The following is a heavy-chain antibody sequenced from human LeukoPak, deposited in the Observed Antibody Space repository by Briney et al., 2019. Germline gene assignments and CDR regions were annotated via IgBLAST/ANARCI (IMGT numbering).Heavy chain of an antibody. D-gene: IGHD3-9*01. V-gene: IGHV1-18*01. CDR2: ISAYSGNT. CDR3: ARSTSSEYDIYHFDY. Sequence: ASVKVSCKASGYTFTSYGISWVRQAPGQGLEWMGWISAYSGNTIYAQNLQGRVTMTTDTSTSTAYMELRSLRSDDTAVYYCARSTSSEYDIYHFDYWGQGTLVTVSS. J-gene: IGHJ4*02. CDR1: GYTFTSYG.